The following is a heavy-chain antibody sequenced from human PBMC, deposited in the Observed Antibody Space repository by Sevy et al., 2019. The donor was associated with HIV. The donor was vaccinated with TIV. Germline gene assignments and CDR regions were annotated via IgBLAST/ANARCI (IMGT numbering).Heavy chain of an antibody. V-gene: IGHV3-21*01. J-gene: IGHJ6*02. CDR3: ASEKEQLVLWPYYGMDV. CDR1: GLTFSNYN. D-gene: IGHD6-13*01. Sequence: GGSLRLSCAASGLTFSNYNMNWVGQAPGQGLESVACISNSSSYIYYVDSVKGRFTISRDNAKNSLYLQMNSLRAEDTAVYYCASEKEQLVLWPYYGMDVWGQGSTVTVSS. CDR2: ISNSSSYI.